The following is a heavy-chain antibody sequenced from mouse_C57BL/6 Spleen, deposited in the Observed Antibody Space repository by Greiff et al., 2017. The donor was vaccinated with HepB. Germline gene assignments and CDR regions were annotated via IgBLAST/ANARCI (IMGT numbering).Heavy chain of an antibody. D-gene: IGHD2-1*01. J-gene: IGHJ4*01. CDR3: ARSYYGNPYYAMDY. Sequence: VQLQQSGPELVKPGASVKISSTASVYTFTDYYMNWLKQSHGKSLEWIGDINPNNGGTSYNQKFKGKATLTVDKSSSTAYMELRSLTSEDSAVYYCARSYYGNPYYAMDYWGQGTSVTVSS. V-gene: IGHV1-26*01. CDR2: INPNNGGT. CDR1: VYTFTDYY.